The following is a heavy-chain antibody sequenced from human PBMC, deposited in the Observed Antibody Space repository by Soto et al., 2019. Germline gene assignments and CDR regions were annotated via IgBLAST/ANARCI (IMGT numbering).Heavy chain of an antibody. CDR2: INHSGST. J-gene: IGHJ6*04. CDR3: ARDRRGSGSYPGMDV. CDR1: GGSFSGYY. Sequence: SETLSLTCAVYGGSFSGYYWSWIRQPPGKGLEWIGEINHSGSTNYNPSLKSRVTISVDTSKNQFSLKLSSVTAADTAVYYCARDRRGSGSYPGMDVWGKGTTVTVSS. D-gene: IGHD3-10*01. V-gene: IGHV4-34*01.